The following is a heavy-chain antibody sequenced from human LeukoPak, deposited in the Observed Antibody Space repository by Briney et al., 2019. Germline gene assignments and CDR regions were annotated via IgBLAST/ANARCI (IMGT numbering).Heavy chain of an antibody. J-gene: IGHJ4*02. CDR2: IIPILGIA. CDR3: AREGIHDYGDYGYYFDY. V-gene: IGHV1-69*04. Sequence: ASVKVSCKASGYTFTSYAMNWVRQAPGQGLEWMGRIIPILGIANYAQKFQGRVTITADKSTSTAYMELSSLRSEDTAVYYCAREGIHDYGDYGYYFDYWGQGTLVTVSS. D-gene: IGHD4-17*01. CDR1: GYTFTSYA.